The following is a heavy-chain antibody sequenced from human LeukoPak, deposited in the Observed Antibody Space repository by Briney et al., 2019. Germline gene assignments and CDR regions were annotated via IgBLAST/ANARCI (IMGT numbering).Heavy chain of an antibody. CDR1: GGSFSDYY. CDR3: ARGRTRGHSSGPTLYYFDY. Sequence: SETLSLTCAVYGGSFSDYYWSWIRQPPGKGLEWIGEINHSRSTNYNPSLKSRVTISVDTSKNQFSLKVTSVTAADTAVYYCARGRTRGHSSGPTLYYFDYWGQGTLVTVSS. V-gene: IGHV4-34*01. CDR2: INHSRST. D-gene: IGHD3-22*01. J-gene: IGHJ4*02.